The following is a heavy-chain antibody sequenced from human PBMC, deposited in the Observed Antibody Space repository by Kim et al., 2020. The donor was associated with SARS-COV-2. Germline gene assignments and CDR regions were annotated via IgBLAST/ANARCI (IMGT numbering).Heavy chain of an antibody. V-gene: IGHV3-23*01. D-gene: IGHD3-3*01. J-gene: IGHJ4*02. CDR3: AKGGEKGSYDFWSGSIDY. Sequence: KGRFTISRDNSKNTLYLQMNSLRAEDTAVYYCAKGGEKGSYDFWSGSIDYWGQGTLVTVSS.